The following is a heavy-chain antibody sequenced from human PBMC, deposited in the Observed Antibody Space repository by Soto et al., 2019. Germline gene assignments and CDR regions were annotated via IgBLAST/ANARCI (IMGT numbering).Heavy chain of an antibody. CDR1: GGSISSGGYY. Sequence: QVQLQESGPGLVKPSQTLSLTCTVSGGSISSGGYYWSWIRQHPGKGLEWIGYIYYSGSTYYNPSLKSRVTISVDTSKNQFSLKLSSVTAADTAVYYCARRRGRGYYYDSSGCIDYWGQGTLVTVSS. CDR2: IYYSGST. V-gene: IGHV4-31*03. J-gene: IGHJ4*02. CDR3: ARRRGRGYYYDSSGCIDY. D-gene: IGHD3-22*01.